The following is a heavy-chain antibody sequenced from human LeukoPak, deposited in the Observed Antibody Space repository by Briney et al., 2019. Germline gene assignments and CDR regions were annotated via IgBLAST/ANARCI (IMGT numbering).Heavy chain of an antibody. J-gene: IGHJ4*02. Sequence: GGSLRLSCAVSGFSFDNYWMSWVRQAPGKGLEWVANIKQDGSEKYYVDSVKGRFTISRDNAKNSLYLQMNSLRAEDTAVYYCARDYAGYWGQGTLVTVSS. D-gene: IGHD2-2*01. V-gene: IGHV3-7*04. CDR2: IKQDGSEK. CDR1: GFSFDNYW. CDR3: ARDYAGY.